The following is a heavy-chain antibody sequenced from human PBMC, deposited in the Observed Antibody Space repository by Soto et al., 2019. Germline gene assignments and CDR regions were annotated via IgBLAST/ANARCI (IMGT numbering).Heavy chain of an antibody. J-gene: IGHJ4*02. CDR3: ARGNLFYDYGDYVPTSGDY. CDR2: IYYSGST. Sequence: SETLSLTCTVSGGSISSYYWSWIRQPPGKGLEWIGYIYYSGSTNYNPSLKSRVTISVDTSKNQFSLKLSSVTAADTAVYYCARGNLFYDYGDYVPTSGDYWGQGTLVTVSS. CDR1: GGSISSYY. V-gene: IGHV4-59*01. D-gene: IGHD4-17*01.